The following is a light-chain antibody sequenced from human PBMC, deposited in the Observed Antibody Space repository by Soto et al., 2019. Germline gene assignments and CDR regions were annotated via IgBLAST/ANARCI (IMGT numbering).Light chain of an antibody. CDR2: DAS. CDR3: QQRSNGIT. J-gene: IGKJ5*01. CDR1: QSVSSN. Sequence: EIVMTQSPATLSVSPGERATLSCRASQSVSSNLAWYQQKPGQAPRLLIYDASNRATGIPARFSGSGSGTDFTLTISSLEPEDFAVYYCQQRSNGITFGQGTRLENK. V-gene: IGKV3-11*01.